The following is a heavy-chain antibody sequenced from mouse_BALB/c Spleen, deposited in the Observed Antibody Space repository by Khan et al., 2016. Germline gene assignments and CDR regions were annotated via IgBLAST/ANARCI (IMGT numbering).Heavy chain of an antibody. CDR3: AKGLRRGYYFDS. V-gene: IGHV1-15*01. D-gene: IGHD2-4*01. Sequence: QVRLQQSGAELVRPGASVKLSCKALGYTFTDYEMHWVKQTPVHGLEWIGAIHPGGGGSAYNQKFKVRATLTADKSSSTAYMERSSLTSEDSAVYYCAKGLRRGYYFDSWGQGTTLTVSS. J-gene: IGHJ2*01. CDR2: IHPGGGGS. CDR1: GYTFTDYE.